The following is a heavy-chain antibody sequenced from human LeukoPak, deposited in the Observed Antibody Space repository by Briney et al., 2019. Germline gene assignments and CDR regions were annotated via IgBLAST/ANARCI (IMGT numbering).Heavy chain of an antibody. CDR2: IDTAGDT. V-gene: IGHV3-13*01. J-gene: IGHJ4*02. CDR1: GFTFSSYA. D-gene: IGHD6-19*01. Sequence: GGSLRLSCAASGFTFSSYAMHWVRQATGKGLEWVSAIDTAGDTYYPGSVKGRFTISRENAKNSLYLQMNSLRAGDTAVYYCARIGHSGNFDYWGQGTLVTVSS. CDR3: ARIGHSGNFDY.